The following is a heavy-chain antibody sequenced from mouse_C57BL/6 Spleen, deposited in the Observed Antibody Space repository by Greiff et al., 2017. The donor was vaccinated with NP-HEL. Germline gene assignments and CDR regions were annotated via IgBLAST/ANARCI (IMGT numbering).Heavy chain of an antibody. D-gene: IGHD1-1*01. CDR1: GYAFTNYL. J-gene: IGHJ1*03. CDR2: INPGSGGT. Sequence: QVQLQQSGAELVRPGTSVKVSCKASGYAFTNYLIEWVKQRPGQGLEWIGVINPGSGGTNYNEKFKGKATLTADKSSSTAYMQLSSLTSEDSAVYFCATHYYGSSDWYFDVWGTGTTVTVSS. V-gene: IGHV1-54*01. CDR3: ATHYYGSSDWYFDV.